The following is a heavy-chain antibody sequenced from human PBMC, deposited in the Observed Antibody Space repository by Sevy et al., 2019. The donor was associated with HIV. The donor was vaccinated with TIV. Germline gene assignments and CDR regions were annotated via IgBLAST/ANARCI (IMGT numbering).Heavy chain of an antibody. CDR3: AGEGCTKPHDY. Sequence: GGSLRLSCAASGFTFSKYSMSWVRQPPGKGLEWVSTLSFGCGEINYADSVKGQFITSRHNSKRSGYPEMNNLSPEDTAVYYCAGEGCTKPHDYWGQGTLVTVSS. CDR1: GFTFSKYS. V-gene: IGHV3-23*01. J-gene: IGHJ4*02. D-gene: IGHD2-8*01. CDR2: LSFGCGEI.